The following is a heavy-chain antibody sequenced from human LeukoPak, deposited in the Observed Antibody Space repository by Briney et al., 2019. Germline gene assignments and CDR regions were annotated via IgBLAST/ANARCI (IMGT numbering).Heavy chain of an antibody. J-gene: IGHJ3*02. CDR2: IWYDGSNK. CDR3: ARDPDSSAYDAFDI. D-gene: IGHD3-22*01. Sequence: GRSLRLSCAASGFTFSSYGMHWVRQAPGKGLEWVAVIWYDGSNKYYADSVKGRFTISRDNSKNTLYLQMNSLRAEDTAVYYCARDPDSSAYDAFDIWGQGTMVTVSS. CDR1: GFTFSSYG. V-gene: IGHV3-33*01.